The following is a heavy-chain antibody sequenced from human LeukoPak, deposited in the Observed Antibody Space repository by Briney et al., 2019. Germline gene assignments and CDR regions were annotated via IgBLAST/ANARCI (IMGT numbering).Heavy chain of an antibody. Sequence: GGSLRLSCVASEFVFSDFWMHWVRQVPGKGPVWLSRINGVGMSTRYADSVKGRFTTSRDNAKNTVYLQMNSLRAEDTAVYYCARDLKGIQLWFSFGPFDYWGQGTLVTVSS. V-gene: IGHV3-74*01. J-gene: IGHJ4*02. CDR2: INGVGMST. D-gene: IGHD5-18*01. CDR1: EFVFSDFW. CDR3: ARDLKGIQLWFSFGPFDY.